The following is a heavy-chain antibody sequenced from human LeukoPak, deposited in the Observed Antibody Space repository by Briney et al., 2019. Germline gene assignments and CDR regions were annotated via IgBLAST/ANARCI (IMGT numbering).Heavy chain of an antibody. D-gene: IGHD2-15*01. CDR2: VYYSGTI. CDR3: AREFSWSGFFDF. V-gene: IGHV4-59*01. Sequence: PSETLSLTCTVSGGSISNYYWSWIRQPPGKGLEWIGSVYYSGTINYNPPLRSRVTISVDTSKNQFSLRLTSVTAADTAVYFCAREFSWSGFFDFWGQGALVTVSS. CDR1: GGSISNYY. J-gene: IGHJ4*02.